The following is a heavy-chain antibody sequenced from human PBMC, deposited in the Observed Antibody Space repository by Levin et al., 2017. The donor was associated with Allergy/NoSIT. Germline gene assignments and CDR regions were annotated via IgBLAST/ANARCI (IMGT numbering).Heavy chain of an antibody. D-gene: IGHD3-10*01. CDR3: ARRGRSITMVRGPVDWFDP. J-gene: IGHJ5*02. Sequence: SQTLSLTCTVSGGSISSYYWSWIRQPPGKGLEWIGYIYYSGSTNYNPSLKSRVTISVDTSKNQFSLKLSSVTAADTAVYYCARRGRSITMVRGPVDWFDPWGQGTLVTVSS. CDR2: IYYSGST. V-gene: IGHV4-59*01. CDR1: GGSISSYY.